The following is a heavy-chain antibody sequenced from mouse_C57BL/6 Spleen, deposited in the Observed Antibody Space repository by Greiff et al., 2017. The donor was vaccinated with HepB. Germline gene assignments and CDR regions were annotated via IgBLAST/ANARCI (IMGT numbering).Heavy chain of an antibody. CDR1: GYSFTGYY. CDR3: ARWGYGD. J-gene: IGHJ2*01. D-gene: IGHD1-1*01. V-gene: IGHV1-42*01. Sequence: EVQLQQSGPELVKPGASVKISCKASGYSFTGYYMNWVKQSPEKSLEWIGEINPSTGGTTYNQKFKAKATLTVDKSSSTAYKQLKSLTSEDSAVYYCARWGYGDWGQGTTLTVSS. CDR2: INPSTGGT.